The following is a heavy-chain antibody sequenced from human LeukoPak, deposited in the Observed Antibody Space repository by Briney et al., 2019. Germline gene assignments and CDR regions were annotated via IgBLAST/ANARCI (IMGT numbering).Heavy chain of an antibody. D-gene: IGHD6-19*01. CDR1: GFSFSRSA. Sequence: PGGSLRLSCAASGFSFSRSAMHWVRQAPGKGLEWVAVISYDGSNKYQADSVKGRFTISRDNSKNTLDLQMTGLRAEDTAVYYCAKDSNGWYQRGSNYFDYWGQGTLVTVSS. J-gene: IGHJ4*02. CDR3: AKDSNGWYQRGSNYFDY. CDR2: ISYDGSNK. V-gene: IGHV3-30*14.